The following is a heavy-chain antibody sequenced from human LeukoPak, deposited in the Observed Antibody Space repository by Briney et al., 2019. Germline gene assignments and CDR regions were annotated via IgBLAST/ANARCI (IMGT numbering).Heavy chain of an antibody. D-gene: IGHD6-19*01. CDR3: ARDWLAVPTRHRAYGMDV. J-gene: IGHJ6*02. CDR1: GYTFTGYY. Sequence: ASVKVSFKASGYTFTGYYMHWVRQAPGQGLEWMGWINPNSGGTNYAQKFQGRVTMTRDTSISTAYMELSRLRSDDTAVYYCARDWLAVPTRHRAYGMDVWGQGTTVTVSS. V-gene: IGHV1-2*02. CDR2: INPNSGGT.